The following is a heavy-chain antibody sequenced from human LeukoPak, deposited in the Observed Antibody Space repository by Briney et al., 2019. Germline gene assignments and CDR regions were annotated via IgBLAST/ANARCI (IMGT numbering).Heavy chain of an antibody. Sequence: SVKVSCKASGGTFSSYAISWVRQAPGQGLEWMGRIIPILGIANYAQKFQGRVTITADKSTSTAYMELSSLRSEDTAVYYCARGPYSGSYGAFDIWGQGTMVTVS. CDR1: GGTFSSYA. J-gene: IGHJ3*02. V-gene: IGHV1-69*04. D-gene: IGHD1-26*01. CDR2: IIPILGIA. CDR3: ARGPYSGSYGAFDI.